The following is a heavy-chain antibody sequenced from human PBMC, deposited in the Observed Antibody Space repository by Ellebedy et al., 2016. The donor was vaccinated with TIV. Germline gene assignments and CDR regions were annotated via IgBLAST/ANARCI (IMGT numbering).Heavy chain of an antibody. D-gene: IGHD1-14*01. CDR1: GFTFNIYD. Sequence: GESLKISCAASGFTFNIYDFHWVRQPTGNGLEWVSAVGTAGDTYYPDSVKGRFTITRDNAKNSLFLQMNSLRAEDTDVYYWARETPNRAFEIWGQGAMVTVSS. CDR2: VGTAGDT. CDR3: ARETPNRAFEI. V-gene: IGHV3-13*01. J-gene: IGHJ3*02.